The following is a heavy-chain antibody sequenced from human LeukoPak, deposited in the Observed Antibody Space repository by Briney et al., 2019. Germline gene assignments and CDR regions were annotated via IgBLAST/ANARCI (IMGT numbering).Heavy chain of an antibody. Sequence: GVLRLSCAASGFSFSSYTINWVRQAPGKGLEWVSSISSSSSYIYYADSVKGRFTISRDNAKNSLYLQMNSLRAEDTAVYYCARGSGTDLDYWGQGTLVTVSS. CDR2: ISSSSSYI. D-gene: IGHD6-13*01. J-gene: IGHJ4*02. CDR1: GFSFSSYT. V-gene: IGHV3-21*01. CDR3: ARGSGTDLDY.